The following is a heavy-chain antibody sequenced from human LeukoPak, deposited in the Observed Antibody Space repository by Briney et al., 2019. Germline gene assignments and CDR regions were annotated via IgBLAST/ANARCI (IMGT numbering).Heavy chain of an antibody. CDR2: IIPIFGTA. CDR3: ARDNYAGANWFDP. V-gene: IGHV1-69*05. J-gene: IGHJ5*02. Sequence: SVKVSCKVSGYTLTELSMHWVRQAPGQGLEWMGGIIPIFGTANYAQKFQGRVTITTDESTSTAYMELSSLRSEDTAVYYCARDNYAGANWFDPWGQGTLVTVSS. D-gene: IGHD1-7*01. CDR1: GYTLTELS.